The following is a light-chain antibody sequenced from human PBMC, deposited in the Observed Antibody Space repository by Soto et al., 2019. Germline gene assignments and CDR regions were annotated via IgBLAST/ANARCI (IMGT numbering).Light chain of an antibody. Sequence: QSALTQPASVSGSPGQSITISCTAPSADIGAYNYVSWYQQHPGKAPKLMFYEVNKRPSGVSNRFSASKSGNTASLTISGLQPEDEADYYCSSFTRTNTWVFGGGTQLTVL. CDR1: SADIGAYNY. J-gene: IGLJ3*02. V-gene: IGLV2-14*01. CDR3: SSFTRTNTWV. CDR2: EVN.